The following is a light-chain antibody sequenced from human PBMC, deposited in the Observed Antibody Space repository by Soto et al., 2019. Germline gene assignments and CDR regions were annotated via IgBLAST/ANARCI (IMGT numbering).Light chain of an antibody. J-gene: IGLJ2*01. V-gene: IGLV1-47*01. Sequence: QSVLTQPPSASGTPGQRVTVSCSGSSSNIGKNYVYWYQQVPGTAPKLLIYRNDQRPSGVPDRFSGSKSGTSASLVISGLRSEDEADYYCAAWDDSLTAVFGGGTKLTVL. CDR1: SSNIGKNY. CDR3: AAWDDSLTAV. CDR2: RND.